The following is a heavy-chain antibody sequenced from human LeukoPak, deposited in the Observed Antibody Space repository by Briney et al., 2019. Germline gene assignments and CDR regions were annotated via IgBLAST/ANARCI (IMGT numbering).Heavy chain of an antibody. Sequence: GGSLRLSCAASGLTFSSYWMSWVRQAPGKGLEWVANIKQDGSEKYYVDSVKGRFTISRDNAKNSLYLQMNSLRAEDTAVYYCAREPISVPAATNDAFDIWGQGTMVTVSS. CDR3: AREPISVPAATNDAFDI. D-gene: IGHD2-2*01. CDR1: GLTFSSYW. J-gene: IGHJ3*02. V-gene: IGHV3-7*01. CDR2: IKQDGSEK.